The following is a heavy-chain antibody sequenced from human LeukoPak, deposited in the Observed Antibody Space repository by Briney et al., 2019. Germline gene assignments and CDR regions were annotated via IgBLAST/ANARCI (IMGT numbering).Heavy chain of an antibody. CDR1: GDSISSYY. J-gene: IGHJ4*02. D-gene: IGHD6-19*01. Sequence: SETLSLTCTVSGDSISSYYWGWIRQPPGKGLEWIGSIYYSGSTYYNPSLKSRVTISVDTSKNQFSLKLSSVTAADTAVYYCARRYSSGWYYFDYWGQGTLVTVSS. CDR2: IYYSGST. V-gene: IGHV4-39*01. CDR3: ARRYSSGWYYFDY.